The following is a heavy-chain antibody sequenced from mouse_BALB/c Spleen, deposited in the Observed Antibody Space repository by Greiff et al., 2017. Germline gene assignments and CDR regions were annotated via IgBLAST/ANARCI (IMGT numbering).Heavy chain of an antibody. CDR2: IDPANGNT. J-gene: IGHJ2*01. V-gene: IGHV14-3*02. CDR1: GFNIKDTY. D-gene: IGHD2-14*01. CDR3: AREVRGDFDY. Sequence: LVESGAELVKPGASVKLSCPASGFNIKDTYLHWVKQRPEQGLEWIGRIDPANGNTKYDPKFQGKATITADTSSNTAYLQLSSLTSEDTAVYYCAREVRGDFDYWGQGTTLTVSS.